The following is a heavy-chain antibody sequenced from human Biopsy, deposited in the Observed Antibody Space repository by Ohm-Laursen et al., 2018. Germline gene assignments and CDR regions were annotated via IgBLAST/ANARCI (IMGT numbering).Heavy chain of an antibody. CDR2: IISVHDIA. D-gene: IGHD2-15*01. J-gene: IGHJ6*02. V-gene: IGHV1-69*04. CDR1: GDTSRNLA. Sequence: GSSVKVSCNASGDTSRNLAINWVRQAPGQGLEWMGRIISVHDIANYAQKFQGRVTITADKSTSTAYMELRNLRSEDTVVYYCARTLVDCTSGTCYDVGDGMDVWGQGTTVIVSS. CDR3: ARTLVDCTSGTCYDVGDGMDV.